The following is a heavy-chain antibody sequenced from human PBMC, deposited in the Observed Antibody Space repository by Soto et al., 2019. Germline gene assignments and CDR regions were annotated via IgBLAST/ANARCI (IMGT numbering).Heavy chain of an antibody. CDR3: VRDTMSTFGGVIGLGDV. V-gene: IGHV1-69*06. CDR1: GGTFSSYA. CDR2: IIPIFGRA. Sequence: ASMKVSCKASGGTFSSYAISWVRQAPGQGLEWMGGIIPIFGRANYAQKFQGRVTITADKSTSTAYMELNSLRAEDTAVYYCVRDTMSTFGGVIGLGDVWGQGTTVTVSS. D-gene: IGHD3-16*02. J-gene: IGHJ6*02.